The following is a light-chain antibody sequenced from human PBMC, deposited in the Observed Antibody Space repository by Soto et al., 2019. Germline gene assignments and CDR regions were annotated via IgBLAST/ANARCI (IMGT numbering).Light chain of an antibody. CDR2: DVS. CDR1: SSDVGGYNY. CDR3: CSYAGSYPSYV. V-gene: IGLV2-11*01. J-gene: IGLJ1*01. Sequence: QSALTQPRSVSGSPGQSVTISCTGTSSDVGGYNYVSWYQQHPGKAPKLMIYDVSKRPSVVPDRFSGSKSGNTASLTISGLQAEDEADYYCCSYAGSYPSYVFGTGTKLTVL.